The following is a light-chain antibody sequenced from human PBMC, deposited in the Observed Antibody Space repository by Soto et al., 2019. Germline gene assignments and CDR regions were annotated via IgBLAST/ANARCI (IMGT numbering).Light chain of an antibody. CDR3: QQRKHWPPLT. Sequence: EVVLTQSPATLSLSPGETATLSCRASHNVDIYLAWYQQKPGQAPRLLIYDASNRATGIPARFSGSGSGTDVTLTISSLEPEDSAVYYCQQRKHWPPLTFGQGTRLE. J-gene: IGKJ5*01. CDR1: HNVDIY. V-gene: IGKV3-11*01. CDR2: DAS.